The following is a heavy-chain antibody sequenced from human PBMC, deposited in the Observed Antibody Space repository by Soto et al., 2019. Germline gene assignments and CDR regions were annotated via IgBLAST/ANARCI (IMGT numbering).Heavy chain of an antibody. D-gene: IGHD5-12*01. Sequence: QVQLVQSGAEVRKPGASVTVSCRSSGDSFNDYYIHWVRQAPGQGFEWMGWINPNGGVTKYAQKFQGWVSMTRDTSIRTVYMQLSRLRSDDTSLYYCARESGGATATLDYYYFHMDVWGTGTTVTVSS. CDR2: INPNGGVT. CDR1: GDSFNDYY. CDR3: ARESGGATATLDYYYFHMDV. J-gene: IGHJ6*03. V-gene: IGHV1-2*04.